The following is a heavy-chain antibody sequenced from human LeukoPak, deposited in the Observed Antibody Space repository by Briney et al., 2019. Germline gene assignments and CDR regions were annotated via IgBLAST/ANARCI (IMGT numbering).Heavy chain of an antibody. D-gene: IGHD5-12*01. CDR2: IYHSGST. V-gene: IGHV4-38-2*02. Sequence: PSETLSLTCAVSGYSISSGYYWGWIRQPPGKGLEWIGSIYHSGSTYYNPSLKSRVTISVGTSKNQFSLKLSSVTAADTAVYYCARDTLDSGYPWAFDIWGQGTMVTVSS. CDR3: ARDTLDSGYPWAFDI. J-gene: IGHJ3*02. CDR1: GYSISSGYY.